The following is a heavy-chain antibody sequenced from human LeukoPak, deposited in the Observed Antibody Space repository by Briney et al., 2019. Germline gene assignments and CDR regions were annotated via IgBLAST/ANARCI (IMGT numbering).Heavy chain of an antibody. J-gene: IGHJ4*02. CDR2: INSDGSST. V-gene: IGHV3-74*01. CDR3: ARGNYYGSGSYRKYYFDY. D-gene: IGHD3-10*01. Sequence: GGSLRLSCAASGFTFSTYWMQWVRQAPGKGLVWVSRINSDGSSTSYADSVKGRFTISRDNAKNSLYLQMNSLRAEDTAVYYCARGNYYGSGSYRKYYFDYWGQGTLVTVSS. CDR1: GFTFSTYW.